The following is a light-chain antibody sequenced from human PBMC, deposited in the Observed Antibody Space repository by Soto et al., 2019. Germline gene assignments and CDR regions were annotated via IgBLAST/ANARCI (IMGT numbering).Light chain of an antibody. Sequence: IQLNQAPSTLSGYVVDRVTITCRASQTISSWLAWYQQKPGKAPKLLIYEASSLESGVPSRFGGSGSGTEFTLTISSLQPDDFATYYCQQYNTYSWTFGQGTKVDIK. CDR2: EAS. CDR1: QTISSW. CDR3: QQYNTYSWT. V-gene: IGKV1-5*03. J-gene: IGKJ1*01.